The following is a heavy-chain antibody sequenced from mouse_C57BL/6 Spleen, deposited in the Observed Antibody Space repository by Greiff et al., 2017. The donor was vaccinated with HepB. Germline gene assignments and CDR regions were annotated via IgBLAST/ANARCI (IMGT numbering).Heavy chain of an antibody. CDR1: GYSFTGYY. Sequence: EVKLMESGPELVKPGASVKISCKASGYSFTGYYMNWVKQSPEKSLEWIGEINPSTGGTTYNQKFKAKATLTVDKSSSTAYMQLKSLTSEDSAVYYCARNIYYDYDGGFDYWGQGTTLTVSS. J-gene: IGHJ2*01. CDR3: ARNIYYDYDGGFDY. D-gene: IGHD2-4*01. CDR2: INPSTGGT. V-gene: IGHV1-42*01.